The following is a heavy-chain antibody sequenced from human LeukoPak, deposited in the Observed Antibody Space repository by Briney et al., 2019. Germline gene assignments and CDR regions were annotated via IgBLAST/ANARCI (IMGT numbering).Heavy chain of an antibody. CDR1: GYTFTSYG. CDR3: ARAAYYDSSGHNPSFDY. J-gene: IGHJ4*02. D-gene: IGHD3-22*01. Sequence: ASVKVSCKASGYTFTSYGISWVRQAPGQGLEWMGWISAYNGNTNYAQKLQGSVTMTTDTSTSTAYMELRSLRSDDTAVYYCARAAYYDSSGHNPSFDYWGQGTLVTVSS. V-gene: IGHV1-18*01. CDR2: ISAYNGNT.